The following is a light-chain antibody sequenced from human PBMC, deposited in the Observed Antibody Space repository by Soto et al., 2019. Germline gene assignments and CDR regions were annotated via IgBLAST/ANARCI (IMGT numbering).Light chain of an antibody. CDR3: SSYTASTPFYV. CDR1: RTDVDGHDY. V-gene: IGLV2-14*03. CDR2: DVH. J-gene: IGLJ1*01. Sequence: QSVLTQPASVSGAPGQPITISCTGARTDVDGHDYVSWYQQHPGQAPKLIIFDVHNRPSGVSSRFSGSKSGDTASLTISGLRAEDDGDYYCSSYTASTPFYVFGTGTKVT.